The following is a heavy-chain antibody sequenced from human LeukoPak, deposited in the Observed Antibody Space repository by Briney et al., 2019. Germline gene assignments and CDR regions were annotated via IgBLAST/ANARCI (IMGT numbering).Heavy chain of an antibody. J-gene: IGHJ4*02. CDR3: ARGFRTGDMTTFAH. D-gene: IGHD2-15*01. CDR2: IYSNNGGT. V-gene: IGHV1-2*02. Sequence: ASVKVSCKASGYTFTGYYIHWVRQAPGQGLEWMGWIYSNNGGTDYAQKFQGRVTMTRDTSISTAYMAVSRVRSDDTAVYYCARGFRTGDMTTFAHWGQGTLVTVSS. CDR1: GYTFTGYY.